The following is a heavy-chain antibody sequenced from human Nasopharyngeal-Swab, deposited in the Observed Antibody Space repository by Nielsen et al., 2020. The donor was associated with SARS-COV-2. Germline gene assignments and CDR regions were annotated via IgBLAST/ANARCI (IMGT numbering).Heavy chain of an antibody. J-gene: IGHJ4*02. CDR3: ARDSEEWLVVPSLSFDY. Sequence: ASVKVSCKASGYSFPSYGINWVRQAPGQGLEWMGWISVYNADTNYAQKIQGRVSMTTDTSTSTAYMELRSLRSDDTAVYYCARDSEEWLVVPSLSFDYWGQGTLVTVSS. V-gene: IGHV1-18*01. CDR2: ISVYNADT. CDR1: GYSFPSYG. D-gene: IGHD3-3*01.